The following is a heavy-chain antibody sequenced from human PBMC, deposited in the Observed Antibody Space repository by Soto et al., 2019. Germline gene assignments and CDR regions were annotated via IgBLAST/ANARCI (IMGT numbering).Heavy chain of an antibody. CDR2: ISGSGGST. Sequence: HPGGSLRLSCAASGFAFSSYAMSWVRQAPGKGLEWVSGISGSGGSTYYADSVKGRFTISRDTSRNTLYLQMNSLRAEDTAVYYCAKTPHHTPMARGWFDPWGQGTLVTVSS. J-gene: IGHJ5*02. CDR1: GFAFSSYA. V-gene: IGHV3-23*01. D-gene: IGHD5-18*01. CDR3: AKTPHHTPMARGWFDP.